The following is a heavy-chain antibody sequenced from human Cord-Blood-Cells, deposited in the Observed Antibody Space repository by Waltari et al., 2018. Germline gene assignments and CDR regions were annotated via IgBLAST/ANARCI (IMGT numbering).Heavy chain of an antibody. CDR1: GFTFCSYD. J-gene: IGHJ6*02. D-gene: IGHD3-22*01. CDR2: ISGSGGST. CDR3: AKRSDSSGYYYYYGMDV. Sequence: EVQLLESGGGLVQPGGSLSLSCAPSGFTFCSYDLSWVRPAPGKGLEWVSAISGSGGSTYYADSVKGRFTISRDNSKNTLYLQMNSLRAEDTAVYYCAKRSDSSGYYYYYGMDVWGQGTTVTVSS. V-gene: IGHV3-23*01.